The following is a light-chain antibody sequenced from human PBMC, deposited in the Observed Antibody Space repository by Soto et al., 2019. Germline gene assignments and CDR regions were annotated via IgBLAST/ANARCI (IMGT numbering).Light chain of an antibody. Sequence: ELVLPQSPGTLSLSPGDRATLSCRASQSVSNDYVAWFQQQPGQTPRLLIYSVSSSAAGIPDRFSGSGSGTDFTVNISRLEPEDFAMYYCLHHGSSLCTFGEGPKVDSK. J-gene: IGKJ1*01. CDR1: QSVSNDY. V-gene: IGKV3-20*01. CDR2: SVS. CDR3: LHHGSSLCT.